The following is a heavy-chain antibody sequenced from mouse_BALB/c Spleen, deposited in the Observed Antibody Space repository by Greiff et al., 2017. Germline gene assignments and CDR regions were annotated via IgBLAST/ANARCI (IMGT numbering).Heavy chain of an antibody. CDR1: GFTFTDYY. CDR3: ARAPSTVVATDWYFDV. Sequence: EVQRVESGGGLVQPGGSLRLSCATSGFTFTDYYMSWVRQPPGKALEWLGFIRNKANGYTTEYSASVKGRFTISRDNSQSILYLQMNTLRAEDSATYYCARAPSTVVATDWYFDVWGAGTTVTVSS. CDR2: IRNKANGYTT. V-gene: IGHV7-3*02. J-gene: IGHJ1*01. D-gene: IGHD1-1*01.